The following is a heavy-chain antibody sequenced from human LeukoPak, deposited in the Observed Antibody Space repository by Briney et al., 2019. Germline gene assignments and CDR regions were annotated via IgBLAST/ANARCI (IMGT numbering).Heavy chain of an antibody. D-gene: IGHD1-1*01. J-gene: IGHJ6*03. CDR1: GDSISNPYY. Sequence: PSETLSLTCTVSGDSISNPYYWGWIRPPPGKGLEWIGSISHSGSTFYTPSLKSRVTISLDTSKNQFSLKLNSVTAADTAVYYCARDTWKDYYYYFMDVWGKGTTVTVSS. V-gene: IGHV4-38-2*02. CDR2: ISHSGST. CDR3: ARDTWKDYYYYFMDV.